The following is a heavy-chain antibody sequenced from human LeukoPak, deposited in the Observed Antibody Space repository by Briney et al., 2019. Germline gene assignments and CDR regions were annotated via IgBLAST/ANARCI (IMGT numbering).Heavy chain of an antibody. Sequence: PSETLSLTCTVSGGSISSGDYYWNWIRQPPGKGLEWIGYIYNSGNTYYNPSLKSRVTISVDTSKNQFSLKLSSVTAADTAVYYCARGNSGSFYGLFDYWGQGTLVTVSS. V-gene: IGHV4-30-4*01. CDR3: ARGNSGSFYGLFDY. CDR1: GGSISSGDYY. D-gene: IGHD1-26*01. CDR2: IYNSGNT. J-gene: IGHJ4*02.